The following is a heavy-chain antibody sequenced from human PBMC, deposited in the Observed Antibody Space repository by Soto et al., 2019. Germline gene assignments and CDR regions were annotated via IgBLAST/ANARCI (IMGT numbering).Heavy chain of an antibody. CDR1: GYTLTELS. CDR3: ATFGYCTNGVCYFRSFDY. V-gene: IGHV1-24*01. CDR2: FDPEDGET. Sequence: ASVKVSCKVSGYTLTELSMHWVRQAPGKGLEWMGGFDPEDGETIYAQKFQGRVTMTEDTSTDTAYMELSSLRSEDTAVYYCATFGYCTNGVCYFRSFDYWGQGISVTVSS. J-gene: IGHJ4*02. D-gene: IGHD2-8*01.